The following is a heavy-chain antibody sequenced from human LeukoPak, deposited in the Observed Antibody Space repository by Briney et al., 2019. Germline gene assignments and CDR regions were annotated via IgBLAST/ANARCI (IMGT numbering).Heavy chain of an antibody. V-gene: IGHV1-69*05. J-gene: IGHJ3*02. CDR3: ARSNYYDKQGGDAFDI. CDR2: IIPIFGTA. Sequence: ASVKVSCKASVGTFSSYAISWVRQAPGQGLEWMGRIIPIFGTANYAQKFQGRVTITTDESTSTAYMELSSLRSEDTAVYYCARSNYYDKQGGDAFDIWGQGTMVTVSS. D-gene: IGHD3-22*01. CDR1: VGTFSSYA.